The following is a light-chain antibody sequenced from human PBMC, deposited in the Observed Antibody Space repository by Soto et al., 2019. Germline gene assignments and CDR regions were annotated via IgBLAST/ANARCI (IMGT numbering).Light chain of an antibody. CDR3: GSHAGNSNLV. CDR2: EVT. J-gene: IGLJ3*02. V-gene: IGLV2-8*01. Sequence: QSALTQPPSASGSPGQSVTISCTGTSTDVGAYNYVSWYQQHPGKAPKLMIYEVTKRPSGVPDRFSGSKSGNTASLTVSGLQTEDEADYYCGSHAGNSNLVFGGGTQLTLL. CDR1: STDVGAYNY.